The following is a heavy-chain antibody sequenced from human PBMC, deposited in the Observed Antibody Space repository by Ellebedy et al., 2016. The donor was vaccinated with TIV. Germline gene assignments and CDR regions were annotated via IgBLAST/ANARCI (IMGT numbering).Heavy chain of an antibody. V-gene: IGHV3-66*01. J-gene: IGHJ3*02. Sequence: GGSLRLSCAASELTVSSNYMSWVRQAPGKGLEWVSVIAIDSTTYYADSVKGRFTISRDNSTKTLYIEMDSLRAEATAVYYCARETFNDVDLRVWGVFDIWGQGTMVAVSS. CDR1: ELTVSSNY. CDR3: ARETFNDVDLRVWGVFDI. D-gene: IGHD6-6*01. CDR2: IAIDSTT.